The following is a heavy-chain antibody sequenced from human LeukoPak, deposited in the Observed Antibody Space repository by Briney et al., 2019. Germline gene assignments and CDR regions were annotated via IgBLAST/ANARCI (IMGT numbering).Heavy chain of an antibody. D-gene: IGHD3-10*01. Sequence: GGSLRLSCAASGFTFSSYWMHWVRQAPGKGLVWVSRIKSDGSSTNYADSVKGRFTISRDNAKNTLHLQMNSLRAEDTAVYYCARGARGSGTASDYWGQGTLVTVSS. CDR2: IKSDGSST. J-gene: IGHJ4*02. CDR1: GFTFSSYW. V-gene: IGHV3-74*01. CDR3: ARGARGSGTASDY.